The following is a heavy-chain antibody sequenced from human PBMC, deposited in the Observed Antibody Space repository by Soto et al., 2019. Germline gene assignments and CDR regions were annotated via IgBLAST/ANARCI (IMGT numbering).Heavy chain of an antibody. V-gene: IGHV1-69*13. CDR3: ARAGYKTTPYYYYGMDV. CDR1: GRTFSSYA. J-gene: IGHJ6*02. Sequence: SVKVSCKASGRTFSSYAISWVRQAPGQGLEWMGGIIPIFGTANYAQKFQGRVTITADESTSTAYMELSSLRSEDTAVYYCARAGYKTTPYYYYGMDVWGQGTTVTVSS. CDR2: IIPIFGTA. D-gene: IGHD1-20*01.